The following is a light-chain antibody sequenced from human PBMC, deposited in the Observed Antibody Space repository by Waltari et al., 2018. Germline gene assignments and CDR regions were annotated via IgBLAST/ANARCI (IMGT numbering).Light chain of an antibody. Sequence: SYELTQPPSVSVSPGQTARITCSGAALPKRYANWYQHKPGQAPVMVIYKDSERPSGIPERFSGSSSGTTVTLTITGVQAEDEADYHCQSTDTSDSVVFGGGTKLTVL. J-gene: IGLJ2*01. CDR1: ALPKRY. CDR3: QSTDTSDSVV. CDR2: KDS. V-gene: IGLV3-25*03.